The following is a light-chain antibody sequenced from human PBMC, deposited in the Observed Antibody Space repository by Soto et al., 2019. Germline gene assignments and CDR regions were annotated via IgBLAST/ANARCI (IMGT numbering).Light chain of an antibody. V-gene: IGKV3-20*01. CDR3: QQYGGSPLYT. Sequence: EIVLTQSPGTLSLSPGERATLSCRASQSISTYLAWYQQRPGQAPRILIWGASNRATGFPDRFSASGSGTDFTLTISRLEPEDFAVYYCQQYGGSPLYTFGQGTKLEI. J-gene: IGKJ2*01. CDR2: GAS. CDR1: QSISTY.